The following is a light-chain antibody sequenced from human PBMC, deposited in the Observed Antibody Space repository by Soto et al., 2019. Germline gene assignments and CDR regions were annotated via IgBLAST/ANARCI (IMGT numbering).Light chain of an antibody. CDR1: QSLVYSDGNTY. V-gene: IGKV2-30*01. CDR3: MQGIHWPPT. CDR2: KVS. J-gene: IGKJ1*01. Sequence: DVVMTQSPLSLPVTLGQPASISCRSSQSLVYSDGNTYLNWFQQRPGQSPRRLIYKVSNRDSGVPDRFGGSGSGVVFTLKNSGGEGGDVGVYYCMQGIHWPPTCGQGTKVEIK.